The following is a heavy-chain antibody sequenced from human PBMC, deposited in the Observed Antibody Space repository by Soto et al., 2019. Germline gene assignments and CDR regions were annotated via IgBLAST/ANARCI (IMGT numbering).Heavy chain of an antibody. Sequence: PGGSLRLSCAASGFTVSSNYMSWVRQAPGKGLEWVSVIYSGGSTYYADSVKGRFTISRDNSKNTLYLQMNSLRAEDTAVYYCARGLSYYDFWSGYLSPDYYYYMDVWGKGTTVTVSS. D-gene: IGHD3-3*01. CDR3: ARGLSYYDFWSGYLSPDYYYYMDV. V-gene: IGHV3-66*01. CDR1: GFTVSSNY. CDR2: IYSGGST. J-gene: IGHJ6*03.